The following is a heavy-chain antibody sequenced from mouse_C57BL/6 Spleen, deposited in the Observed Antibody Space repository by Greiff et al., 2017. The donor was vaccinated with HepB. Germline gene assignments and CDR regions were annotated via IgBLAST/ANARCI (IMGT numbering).Heavy chain of an antibody. CDR2: INPNNGGT. D-gene: IGHD1-1*01. V-gene: IGHV1-18*01. J-gene: IGHJ1*03. Sequence: EVQLQQSGPELVKPGASVKIPCKASGYTFTDYNMDWVKQSHGKSLEWIGDINPNNGGTIYNQKFKGKATLTVDKSSSTAYMELRSLTSEDTAVYYCARSSYYYGGSHWYFDVWGTGTTVTVSS. CDR3: ARSSYYYGGSHWYFDV. CDR1: GYTFTDYN.